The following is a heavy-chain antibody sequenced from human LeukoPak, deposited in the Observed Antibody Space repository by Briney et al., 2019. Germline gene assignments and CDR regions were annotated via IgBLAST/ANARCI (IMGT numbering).Heavy chain of an antibody. Sequence: PGGSLRLSCAPSGFAVSLYYMSWVRQAPGKGLEWVSLISPDDNTTFEGSVKGRFTISRDSSKNTVSLQMNNLRPEDTAVYYCASGRWRPFDYWGQGALVTVSS. CDR3: ASGRWRPFDY. CDR1: GFAVSLYY. CDR2: ISPDDNT. D-gene: IGHD2-21*02. V-gene: IGHV3-66*02. J-gene: IGHJ4*02.